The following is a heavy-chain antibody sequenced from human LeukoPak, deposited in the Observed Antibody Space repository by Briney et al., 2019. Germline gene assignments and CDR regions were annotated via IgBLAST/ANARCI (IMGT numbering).Heavy chain of an antibody. CDR3: ARDSDRGY. D-gene: IGHD3-22*01. CDR2: ISYDGSNK. V-gene: IGHV3-30*04. CDR1: GFTFSSYA. Sequence: GRSLRLSCAASGFTFSSYAMHWVRQAPGKGLEWVAVISYDGSNKYYADSVKGRFTISRDNSKNTLYLQMNSLRAEDTAVYYCARDSDRGYWGQGTLVTVSS. J-gene: IGHJ4*02.